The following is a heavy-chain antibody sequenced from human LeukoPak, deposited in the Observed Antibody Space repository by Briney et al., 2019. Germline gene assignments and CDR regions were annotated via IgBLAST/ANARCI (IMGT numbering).Heavy chain of an antibody. CDR3: AKDAQRGFDYSNSLEY. J-gene: IGHJ4*02. CDR2: VWSDNSDK. V-gene: IGHV3-33*06. CDR1: GFIFNHHV. D-gene: IGHD4-11*01. Sequence: GGSLRLSCAASGFIFNHHVMHWVRQAPGKGLEWVAVVWSDNSDKFYADSVRGRFTISRDDSRKTVYLQMERMTAEDTAIYYCAKDAQRGFDYSNSLEYWGQGALVTVAS.